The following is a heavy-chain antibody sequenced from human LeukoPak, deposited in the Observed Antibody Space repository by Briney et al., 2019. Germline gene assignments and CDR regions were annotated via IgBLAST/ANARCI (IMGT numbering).Heavy chain of an antibody. Sequence: GASVKVSCKASGYTFTGYYMDWVRQAPGRGLEWMGWVNPNSGDTNYAQKFQGRVTMTGDTSINTAYMELTRLTSDDTAVYYCARDRRWEEGTPYYFDFWGQGTLVTVSP. J-gene: IGHJ4*02. CDR2: VNPNSGDT. CDR3: ARDRRWEEGTPYYFDF. V-gene: IGHV1-2*02. D-gene: IGHD1-26*01. CDR1: GYTFTGYY.